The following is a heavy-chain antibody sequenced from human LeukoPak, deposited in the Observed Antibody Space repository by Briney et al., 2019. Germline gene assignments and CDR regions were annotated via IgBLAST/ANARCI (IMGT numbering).Heavy chain of an antibody. CDR1: RFTFSNYA. Sequence: GGSLRLSCAASRFTFSNYAMNWVRQAPGKGLEWVSAISGSGGATYYADSVKGRFTIPRDNSKNRLYLQMNSLRAEDTAVYYCAVSFGDYSSTWNTRNWFDPWGQGTLVTVSS. V-gene: IGHV3-23*01. CDR2: ISGSGGAT. CDR3: AVSFGDYSSTWNTRNWFDP. D-gene: IGHD6-13*01. J-gene: IGHJ5*02.